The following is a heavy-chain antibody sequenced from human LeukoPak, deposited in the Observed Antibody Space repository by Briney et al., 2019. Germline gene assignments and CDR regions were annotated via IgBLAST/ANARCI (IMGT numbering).Heavy chain of an antibody. V-gene: IGHV3-21*01. CDR1: GFTFSEYD. CDR2: ISYLSSHI. Sequence: GGSLRLSCSASGFTFSEYDMNWFRQAPGKGLEWVSSISYLSSHIYYGDSVKGRFSISRDNAKNSLYLQMNTLGAEDAAIYYCGRAFPPLRTSSAGDLWGQGILVTVSS. D-gene: IGHD3-16*01. J-gene: IGHJ4*02. CDR3: GRAFPPLRTSSAGDL.